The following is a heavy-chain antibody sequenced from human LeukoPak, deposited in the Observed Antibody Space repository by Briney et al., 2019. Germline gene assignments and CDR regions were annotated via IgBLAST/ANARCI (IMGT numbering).Heavy chain of an antibody. Sequence: SETLSLTCTVSGGSISTYYWSWFRQPPGKRLEWIGYIYYSGGTNYNPSLKSRVTISLDTSKKQFSLKLSSVTAADTAVYYCARTRGYNYYGDYWGQGTLVTVSS. D-gene: IGHD5-18*01. CDR1: GGSISTYY. J-gene: IGHJ4*02. CDR3: ARTRGYNYYGDY. V-gene: IGHV4-59*01. CDR2: IYYSGGT.